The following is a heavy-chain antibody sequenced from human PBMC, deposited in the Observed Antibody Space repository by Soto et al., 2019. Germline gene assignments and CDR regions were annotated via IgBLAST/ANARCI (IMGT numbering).Heavy chain of an antibody. D-gene: IGHD3-10*01. CDR3: AREMVRGVGSDY. CDR1: GYTFTSYG. V-gene: IGHV1-18*01. J-gene: IGHJ4*02. CDR2: ISTYNGNT. Sequence: QVQLVQSGAEVKKPGASVKVSCKASGYTFTSYGISWVRQAPGQGLEWMGWISTYNGNTKYAQKLQGRVTMTTDTSTNTAYREPRSLRSDDTAVFYCAREMVRGVGSDYWGQGTLVTVSS.